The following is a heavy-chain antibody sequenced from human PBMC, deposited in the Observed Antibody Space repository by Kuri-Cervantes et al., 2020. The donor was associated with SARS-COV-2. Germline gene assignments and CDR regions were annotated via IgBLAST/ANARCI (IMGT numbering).Heavy chain of an antibody. J-gene: IGHJ3*02. CDR3: ATSYGDYFYAFDI. D-gene: IGHD4-17*01. CDR1: GGSFSGYY. CDR2: INHSGST. Sequence: ESLKISCAVYGGSFSGYYWSWIRQPPGKGLEWIGEINHSGSTNYNPSLKSRVTISVDTSKNQFSLKLSSVTAADTAVYYCATSYGDYFYAFDIWGQGTMVTVSS. V-gene: IGHV4-34*01.